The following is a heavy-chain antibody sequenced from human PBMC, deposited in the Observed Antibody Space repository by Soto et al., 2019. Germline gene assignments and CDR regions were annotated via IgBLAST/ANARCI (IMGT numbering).Heavy chain of an antibody. CDR3: ARDHQLVGATTGVYGY. CDR1: GYTFTSYG. J-gene: IGHJ4*02. CDR2: ISAYNGNT. Sequence: QVQLVQSGAEVKKPGASVKVSCKASGYTFTSYGISWVRQAPGQGLEWMGWISAYNGNTNYAQKLQGRVTMTXXTXTXIAYMELRSLRSDDTAVYYCARDHQLVGATTGVYGYWGQGTLVTVSS. V-gene: IGHV1-18*01. D-gene: IGHD1-26*01.